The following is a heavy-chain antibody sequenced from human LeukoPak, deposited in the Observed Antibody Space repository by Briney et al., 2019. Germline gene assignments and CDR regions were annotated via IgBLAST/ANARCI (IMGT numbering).Heavy chain of an antibody. J-gene: IGHJ4*02. V-gene: IGHV3-30*02. D-gene: IGHD2-2*01. CDR2: IRYDGSNK. Sequence: GGSLRLSCAASGFTFSSYGMHWVRQAPGKGLEWVAFIRYDGSNKYYADSVKGRFTISRDNSKNTLYLQMNSLRAEDTAVYYCAKDSGFYCSSTSYSDPDYWGQGTLVTVSS. CDR1: GFTFSSYG. CDR3: AKDSGFYCSSTSYSDPDY.